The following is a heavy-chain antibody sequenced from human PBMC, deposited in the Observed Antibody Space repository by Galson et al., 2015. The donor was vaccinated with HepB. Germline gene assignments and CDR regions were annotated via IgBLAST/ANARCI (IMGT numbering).Heavy chain of an antibody. V-gene: IGHV3-23*01. CDR3: AKVIGDGYNSGYLDY. J-gene: IGHJ4*02. CDR2: VSSSGGST. CDR1: GFTFNNYA. D-gene: IGHD5-24*01. Sequence: SLRLSCAASGFTFNNYAMTWVRQAPGKGQEWVSAVSSSGGSTYYADSVKGRFTISRDNSKDTLSLQMNSLRAEDTAVYYCAKVIGDGYNSGYLDYWGQGTLVTVSS.